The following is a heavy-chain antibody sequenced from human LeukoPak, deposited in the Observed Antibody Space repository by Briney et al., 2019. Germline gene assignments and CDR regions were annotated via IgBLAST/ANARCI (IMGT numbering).Heavy chain of an antibody. V-gene: IGHV4-34*01. J-gene: IGHJ3*02. CDR1: GGSFSGYY. Sequence: SETLSLTCAVYGGSFSGYYWSWIRQPPGKGLEWIGEINHSGSTNYNPSLKSRVTISVDTSKNQFSLKPSSVTAADTAVYYCARLKRTLYYYDSSGYYPHSAFDIWGQGTMVTVSS. CDR3: ARLKRTLYYYDSSGYYPHSAFDI. CDR2: INHSGST. D-gene: IGHD3-22*01.